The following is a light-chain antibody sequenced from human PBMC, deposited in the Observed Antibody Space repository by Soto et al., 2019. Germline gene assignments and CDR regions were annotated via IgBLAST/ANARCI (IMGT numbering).Light chain of an antibody. CDR3: LQDYSYPLT. V-gene: IGKV1-6*01. CDR1: QGIAND. Sequence: AIQMTQSPSSVSASVGDRVTITCRASQGIANDLGWYRQKAGKAPRLLIYAASSLQSGVPSRFSGNGSGTDFTLTISSLQPEDFATYYCLQDYSYPLTFGGGTLVEIK. CDR2: AAS. J-gene: IGKJ4*01.